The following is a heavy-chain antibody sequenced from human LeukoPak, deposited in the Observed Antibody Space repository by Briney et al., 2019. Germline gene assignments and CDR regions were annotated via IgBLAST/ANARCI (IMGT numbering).Heavy chain of an antibody. V-gene: IGHV3-15*01. D-gene: IGHD6-13*01. J-gene: IGHJ4*02. CDR2: IKSKTDGGTT. CDR1: GFTSSNAW. Sequence: PGGFLRLSCAASGFTSSNAWMSWVRQAPGKGLEWVGRIKSKTDGGTTDYAAPVKGRFTISRDDSKNTLYLQMNSLKTEDTAVYYCTTAQQVGYSSSWYPGPANYYFDYWGQGTLVTVSS. CDR3: TTAQQVGYSSSWYPGPANYYFDY.